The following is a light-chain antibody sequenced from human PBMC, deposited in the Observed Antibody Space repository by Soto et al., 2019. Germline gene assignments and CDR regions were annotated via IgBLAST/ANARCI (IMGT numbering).Light chain of an antibody. V-gene: IGLV2-14*01. CDR3: TSYIRSSTLDYV. Sequence: QSALAQPASVSGSPGQSITISCTGTSSDVGGYNYVSWYQQYPGKAPKLMIYEVSNRPSGVSNRFSGSKSGNTASLTIPGLQAEDEADYYCTSYIRSSTLDYVFGTGTKVTVL. CDR1: SSDVGGYNY. CDR2: EVS. J-gene: IGLJ1*01.